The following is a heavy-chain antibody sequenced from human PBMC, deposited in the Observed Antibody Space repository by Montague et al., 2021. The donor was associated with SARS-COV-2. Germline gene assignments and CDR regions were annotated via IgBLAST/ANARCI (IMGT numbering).Heavy chain of an antibody. CDR1: GFSLNIDGVG. CDR3: ARRYDFYRAEAFDV. J-gene: IGHJ3*01. D-gene: IGHD3-3*01. Sequence: PALVKPTQTLTLTCVFSGFSLNIDGVGVAWIRRPLGKALEWLALIYWDGDQRYSPSLKTRLTITKDTSKNRVVLTMTNLDPVDTATYYCARRYDFYRAEAFDVWGQGTMLTVSS. V-gene: IGHV2-5*02. CDR2: IYWDGDQ.